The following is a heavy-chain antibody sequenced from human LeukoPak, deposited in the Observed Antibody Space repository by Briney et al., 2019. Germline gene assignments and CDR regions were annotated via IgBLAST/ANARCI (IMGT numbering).Heavy chain of an antibody. CDR2: IYYSGST. CDR1: GGSISSSSYY. J-gene: IGHJ4*02. D-gene: IGHD3-3*01. V-gene: IGHV4-39*07. CDR3: AGWYYDFWSGYRSGVDY. Sequence: SETLSLTCTVSGGSISSSSYYWGWIRQPPGKGLEWIGSIYYSGSTYYNPSLKSRVTISVDTSKNQFSLKLSSVTAADTAVYYCAGWYYDFWSGYRSGVDYWGQGTLVTVSS.